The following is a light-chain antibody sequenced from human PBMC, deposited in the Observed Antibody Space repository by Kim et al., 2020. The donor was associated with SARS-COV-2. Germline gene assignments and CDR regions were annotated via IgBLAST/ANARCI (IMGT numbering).Light chain of an antibody. CDR3: SSYTSSSTRV. J-gene: IGLJ3*02. CDR1: SSDVGCYNY. V-gene: IGLV2-14*03. CDR2: DVS. Sequence: QSITIYCTGTSSDVGCYNYVCWYQPHRDKAHKLMIYDVSNRPSGVYNRFCGSKSGNTASLNISGLQAEDEADYYCSSYTSSSTRVFGGGTQLTVL.